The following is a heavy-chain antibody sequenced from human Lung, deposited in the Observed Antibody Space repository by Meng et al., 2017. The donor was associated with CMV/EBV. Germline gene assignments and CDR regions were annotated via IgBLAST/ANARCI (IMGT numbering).Heavy chain of an antibody. V-gene: IGHV4-61*01. D-gene: IGHD2-15*01. J-gene: IGHJ4*02. CDR2: IHNSGGT. Sequence: SETLSLXCSVSGGSVISGSYYWSWIRQSPGKGLQWIGYIHNSGGTKYNPSLKSRVTISVDTPKNQFSLRLRFVTAADTAVYYCARDVGYCSDGSCSDYWGQGXLVTVSS. CDR1: GGSVISGSYY. CDR3: ARDVGYCSDGSCSDY.